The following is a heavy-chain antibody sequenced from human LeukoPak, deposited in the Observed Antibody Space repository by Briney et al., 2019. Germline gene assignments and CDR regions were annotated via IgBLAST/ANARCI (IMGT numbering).Heavy chain of an antibody. CDR3: ARGVFGSGSYYPSPFDY. CDR1: GYTFTGYY. V-gene: IGHV1-69*13. D-gene: IGHD3-10*01. J-gene: IGHJ4*02. CDR2: IIPIFGTA. Sequence: ASVKVSCKASGYTFTGYYMHWVRQAPGQGLEWMGGIIPIFGTANYAQKFQGRVTITADESTSTAYMELSSLRSEDTAVYYCARGVFGSGSYYPSPFDYWGQGTLVTVSS.